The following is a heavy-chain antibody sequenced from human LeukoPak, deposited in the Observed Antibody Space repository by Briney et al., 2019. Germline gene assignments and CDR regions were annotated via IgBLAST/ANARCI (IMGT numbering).Heavy chain of an antibody. J-gene: IGHJ4*02. CDR3: ARGSSEEMATIAD. V-gene: IGHV1-8*01. CDR1: GYTFTSYA. D-gene: IGHD5-24*01. Sequence: ASVKVSCKASGYTFTSYAINWVRQATGQGLEWMGWMNPSNGNTGFAQKFQGRLTMTRDTSISTAYMELRGLTSDDTAVYFCARGSSEEMATIADWGQGTLVTVSS. CDR2: MNPSNGNT.